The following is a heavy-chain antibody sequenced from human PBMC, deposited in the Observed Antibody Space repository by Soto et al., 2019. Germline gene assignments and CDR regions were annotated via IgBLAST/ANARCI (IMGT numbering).Heavy chain of an antibody. J-gene: IGHJ4*02. CDR1: GYGFTTYG. Sequence: QVHLVQSGAEVKKPGASVKVSCKGSGYGFTTYGITWVRQAPGQGLEWMAWISAHNGNTNYAQKLQGRVTVTRDTSTSTAYVELRRLGSDDTAVYYCARGRYGDYWGQGALVTVSS. CDR2: ISAHNGNT. CDR3: ARGRYGDY. V-gene: IGHV1-18*01. D-gene: IGHD1-1*01.